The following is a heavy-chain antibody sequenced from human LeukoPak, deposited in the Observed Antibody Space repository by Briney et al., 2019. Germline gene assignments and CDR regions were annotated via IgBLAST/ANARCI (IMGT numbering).Heavy chain of an antibody. CDR3: VRYGSVTGHDAFDV. J-gene: IGHJ3*01. Sequence: VSVKVSCKASGYIFTGYFMHWVRQAPGQGLEWMGWINPHIGGTNYAQRFQGRVTMTRDTSITTAYMELSGLRYDDTALYYCVRYGSVTGHDAFDVWGQGTVVTVSS. D-gene: IGHD2-21*02. V-gene: IGHV1-2*02. CDR1: GYIFTGYF. CDR2: INPHIGGT.